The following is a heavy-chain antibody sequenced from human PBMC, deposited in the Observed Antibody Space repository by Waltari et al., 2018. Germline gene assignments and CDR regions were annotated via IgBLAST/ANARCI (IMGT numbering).Heavy chain of an antibody. V-gene: IGHV3-49*03. J-gene: IGHJ4*02. D-gene: IGHD6-6*01. CDR1: GFTFGDYA. Sequence: EVQLVESGGGLVQPGRSLRLSCTASGFTFGDYAMSWFRQAPGKGLEWVGFIRSKAYGGTTEYAASVKVRFTISIDDSKSIAYLQRNSLKTEDTAVYYCTVSGIAARPPFDYWGQGTLVTVSS. CDR2: IRSKAYGGTT. CDR3: TVSGIAARPPFDY.